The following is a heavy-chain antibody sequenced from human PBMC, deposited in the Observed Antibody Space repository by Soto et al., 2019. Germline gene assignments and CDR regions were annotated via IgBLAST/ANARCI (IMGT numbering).Heavy chain of an antibody. Sequence: SETLSLTCTVSGGSMISYYWSWIRQPPGKGLEWIANIFYSGSTNYNPSLKSRITISVDTSKNQFSLSLTSPTAADTAVYYCARDTDYGDYDSWGHGTQVTVSS. V-gene: IGHV4-59*01. CDR3: ARDTDYGDYDS. CDR1: GGSMISYY. CDR2: IFYSGST. D-gene: IGHD4-17*01. J-gene: IGHJ5*01.